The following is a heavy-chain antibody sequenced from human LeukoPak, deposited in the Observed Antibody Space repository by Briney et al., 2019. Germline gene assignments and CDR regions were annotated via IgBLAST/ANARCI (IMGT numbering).Heavy chain of an antibody. CDR2: ISDHNGNP. J-gene: IGHJ4*02. V-gene: IGHV1-18*01. CDR3: ARDSILGAPYTDY. Sequence: ASVKVSCRASGYIFTTYGISWVRQAPGQGLEWLGWISDHNGNPDYAEKSQGRVTLTTDPSTSTAYMELTSLRSDDTAVYYRARDSILGAPYTDYWGQGTLVTVSS. D-gene: IGHD2-21*01. CDR1: GYIFTTYG.